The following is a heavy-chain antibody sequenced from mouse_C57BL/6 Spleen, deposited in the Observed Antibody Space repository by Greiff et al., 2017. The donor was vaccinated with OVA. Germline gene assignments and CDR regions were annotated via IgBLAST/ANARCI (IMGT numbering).Heavy chain of an antibody. J-gene: IGHJ4*01. CDR2: IHPNSGST. Sequence: QVQLQQPGAELVKPGASVKLSCKASGYTFTSYWMHWVKQRPGQGLEWIGMIHPNSGSTNYNEKFKSKATLTVDKSSSTAYMQLSSLTSEDSAVYYCARGYGTYYYAMDYWGQGTSVTVSS. CDR1: GYTFTSYW. V-gene: IGHV1-64*01. CDR3: ARGYGTYYYAMDY. D-gene: IGHD2-1*01.